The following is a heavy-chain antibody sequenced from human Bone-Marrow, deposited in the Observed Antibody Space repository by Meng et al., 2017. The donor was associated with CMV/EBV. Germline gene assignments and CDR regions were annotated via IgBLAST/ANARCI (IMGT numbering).Heavy chain of an antibody. CDR3: ARDYVRITICGVVTGAGGMDV. D-gene: IGHD3-3*01. J-gene: IGHJ6*02. CDR2: ISSSSSYI. Sequence: GESLKISCAASGFTFSSYSMNWVRQAPGKGLEWVSSISSSSSYIYYADSVKGRFTISRDNAKNSLYLQMNSLRAEDTAVYYCARDYVRITICGVVTGAGGMDVWGQGTTVTVSS. V-gene: IGHV3-21*01. CDR1: GFTFSSYS.